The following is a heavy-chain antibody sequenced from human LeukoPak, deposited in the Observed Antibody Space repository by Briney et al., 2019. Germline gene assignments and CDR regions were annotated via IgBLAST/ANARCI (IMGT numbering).Heavy chain of an antibody. Sequence: GGSLRLSCAASGFTFSSYTMSWVRQAPGKGLEWVSAISGSGGSTYYADSVKGRFTISRDNAKNSLYLQMNSPRAEDTAVYYCAELGITMIGGVWGKGTTVTISS. CDR2: ISGSGGST. J-gene: IGHJ6*04. CDR1: GFTFSSYT. D-gene: IGHD3-10*02. V-gene: IGHV3-23*01. CDR3: AELGITMIGGV.